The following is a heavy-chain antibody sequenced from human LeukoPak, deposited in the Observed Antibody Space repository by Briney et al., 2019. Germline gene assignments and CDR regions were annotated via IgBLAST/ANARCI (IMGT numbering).Heavy chain of an antibody. CDR1: GYSFTSYW. CDR3: AGRRLCGSDCFAFDI. D-gene: IGHD2-21*02. Sequence: GESLKISCKDSGYSFTSYWIGWVRQMPGKGLEWMGIIYPDDSDTKYSPSFHGHVTISADKSINTAYLQWSSLKASDTAMYYCAGRRLCGSDCFAFDIWGQGTMVTVSS. CDR2: IYPDDSDT. V-gene: IGHV5-51*01. J-gene: IGHJ3*02.